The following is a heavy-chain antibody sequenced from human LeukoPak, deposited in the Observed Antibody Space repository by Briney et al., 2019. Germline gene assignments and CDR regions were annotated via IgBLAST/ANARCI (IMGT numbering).Heavy chain of an antibody. Sequence: GGSLRLSCAVSGFTVSSNYMSWVRRAPGKGLEWVSIIYSGGSTYYADSVKGRFTISRDNSKNTLYLQMNSLRAEDTAVYYCARRGYGDYAPFDYWGQGTLVTVSS. V-gene: IGHV3-66*04. D-gene: IGHD4-17*01. CDR2: IYSGGST. J-gene: IGHJ4*02. CDR1: GFTVSSNY. CDR3: ARRGYGDYAPFDY.